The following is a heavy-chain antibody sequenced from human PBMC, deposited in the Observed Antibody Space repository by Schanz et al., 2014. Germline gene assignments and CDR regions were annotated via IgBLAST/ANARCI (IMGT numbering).Heavy chain of an antibody. CDR3: ARFLARYQYYGVDV. Sequence: AQLLESGGGLVQPGGSLRLSCAASGFIFNDYYMNWIRQAPGKGLEWLSYISRDGTTSYYADSVKGRFTISRDNAKNSLYLEMTSLRGEDTAVYYCARFLARYQYYGVDVWGQGTTVIVSS. CDR1: GFIFNDYY. J-gene: IGHJ6*02. V-gene: IGHV3-11*01. D-gene: IGHD3-3*01. CDR2: ISRDGTTS.